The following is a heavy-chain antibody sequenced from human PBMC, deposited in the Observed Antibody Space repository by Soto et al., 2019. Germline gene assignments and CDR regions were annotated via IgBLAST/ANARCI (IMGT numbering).Heavy chain of an antibody. CDR3: AKPAPYYYGSGRVT. V-gene: IGHV3-30*18. CDR1: GFTFSSYG. D-gene: IGHD3-10*01. Sequence: QVQLVESGGGVVQPGRSLRLSCAASGFTFSSYGMHWVRQAPGKGLEWVAVISYDGSNKYYADSVKGRFTISRDNSKNTRYLQMNSLRAEDTAVYYCAKPAPYYYGSGRVTWGQGTMVTVSS. J-gene: IGHJ3*01. CDR2: ISYDGSNK.